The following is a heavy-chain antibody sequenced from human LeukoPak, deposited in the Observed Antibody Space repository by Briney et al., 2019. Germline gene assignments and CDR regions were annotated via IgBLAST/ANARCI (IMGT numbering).Heavy chain of an antibody. J-gene: IGHJ6*02. CDR3: ARGYSSGWYDYYYYYGMDV. D-gene: IGHD6-19*01. V-gene: IGHV4-34*01. Sequence: PSETLSLTCAVYGGSFSGYYWSWIRQPPGKGLEWIGEINHSGSTNYNPSHKSRVTISVDTSKNQFSLKLSSVTAADTAVYYCARGYSSGWYDYYYYYGMDVWGQGTTVTVSS. CDR2: INHSGST. CDR1: GGSFSGYY.